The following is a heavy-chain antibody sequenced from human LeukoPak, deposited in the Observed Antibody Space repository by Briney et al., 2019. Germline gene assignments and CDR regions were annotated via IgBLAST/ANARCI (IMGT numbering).Heavy chain of an antibody. CDR2: ISGSGGST. CDR3: AKVLYGSNPGGSDY. CDR1: GFTFSSYG. D-gene: IGHD4-23*01. V-gene: IGHV3-23*01. J-gene: IGHJ4*02. Sequence: GGTLRLSCAASGFTFSSYGMSWVRQAPGKGLEWVSAISGSGGSTYYADSVKGRFTISRDSSKNTLYLQMNSLRVEDTAVYYCAKVLYGSNPGGSDYWGQGTLVTVSS.